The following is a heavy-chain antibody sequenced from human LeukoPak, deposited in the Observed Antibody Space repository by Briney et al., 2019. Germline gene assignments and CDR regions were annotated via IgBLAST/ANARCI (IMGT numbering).Heavy chain of an antibody. J-gene: IGHJ4*02. CDR1: GFTFSSYY. CDR3: AKAAGRGYNYGDYFDY. D-gene: IGHD5-18*01. CDR2: ISGSGGGT. Sequence: PGGSLRLSCAGSGFTFSSYYMIWVRQAPGKGLEWVSAISGSGGGTYYADSVKGRFTISRDNSKNTLYVQMNSLRAADTAVYYCAKAAGRGYNYGDYFDYWGQGTLVTVSS. V-gene: IGHV3-23*01.